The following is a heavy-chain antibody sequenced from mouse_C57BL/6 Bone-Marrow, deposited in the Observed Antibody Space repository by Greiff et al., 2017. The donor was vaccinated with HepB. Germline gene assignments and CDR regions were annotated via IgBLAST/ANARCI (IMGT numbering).Heavy chain of an antibody. CDR2: IYPGSGNT. CDR1: GYTFTDYY. CDR3: ARSRYYGPVAY. V-gene: IGHV1-76*01. J-gene: IGHJ3*01. Sequence: VQLQQSGAELVRPGASVKLSCKASGYTFTDYYINWVKQRPGQGLEWIARIYPGSGNTYYNEKFKGKATLTAEKSSSTAYMQLSSLTSEDSAVYFCARSRYYGPVAYWGQGTLVTVSA. D-gene: IGHD1-1*01.